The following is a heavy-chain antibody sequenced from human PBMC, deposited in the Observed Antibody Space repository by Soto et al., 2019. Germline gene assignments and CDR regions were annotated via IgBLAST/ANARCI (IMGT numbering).Heavy chain of an antibody. J-gene: IGHJ4*02. CDR3: GRADYSKIAY. CDR1: GITMTKYY. CDR2: IYYTGRT. Sequence: SDTLSLTCSISGITMTKYYGSWIRQPPGRGLEWIGHIYYTGRTNYSPSLKSRVTISVDTSRNQFSLKLTSVTAADTAGYYCGRADYSKIAYWGQGTQVTVS. V-gene: IGHV4-59*07. D-gene: IGHD4-4*01.